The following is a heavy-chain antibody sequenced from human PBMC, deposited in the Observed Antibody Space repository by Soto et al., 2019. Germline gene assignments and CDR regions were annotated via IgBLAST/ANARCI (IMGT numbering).Heavy chain of an antibody. V-gene: IGHV3-23*01. CDR1: GFTFNNYA. CDR2: ISGGGGTT. Sequence: TGGSLRLSCAASGFTFNNYAMIWVRQAPGKGLEWVSTISGGGGTTFYADSVKGRFTVSRDNPKNIMYLQMNGLKADDTALYYCAKGSAYLTAHIDSWGQGTLVTVSS. CDR3: AKGSAYLTAHIDS. J-gene: IGHJ4*02. D-gene: IGHD3-22*01.